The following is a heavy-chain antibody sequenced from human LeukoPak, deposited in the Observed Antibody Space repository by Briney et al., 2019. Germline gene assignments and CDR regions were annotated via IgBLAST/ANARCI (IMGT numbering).Heavy chain of an antibody. CDR3: ATYGDSDY. CDR2: IYSGGST. J-gene: IGHJ4*02. D-gene: IGHD4-17*01. V-gene: IGHV3-66*01. CDR1: KVIFSDYG. Sequence: GGSLRLSCAASKVIFSDYGMHWVRQAPGKGLEWVSVIYSGGSTYYADSVKGRFTISRDNSKNTLYLQMNSLRAEDTAVYYCATYGDSDYWGQGTLVTVSP.